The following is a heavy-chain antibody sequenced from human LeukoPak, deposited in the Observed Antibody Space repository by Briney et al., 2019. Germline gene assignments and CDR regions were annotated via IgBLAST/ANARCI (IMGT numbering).Heavy chain of an antibody. J-gene: IGHJ4*02. CDR1: GGSISSGTYY. CDR2: IHASGST. CDR3: ARHDTPDPFDY. Sequence: SETLSLTCNVSGGSISSGTYYWTWIRQPAGKGLEWIGRIHASGSTKYNPSLKGRVTLSVDTSKNQFSLKLSSVTAADTAVYYCARHDTPDPFDYWGQGTLVTVSS. V-gene: IGHV4-61*02.